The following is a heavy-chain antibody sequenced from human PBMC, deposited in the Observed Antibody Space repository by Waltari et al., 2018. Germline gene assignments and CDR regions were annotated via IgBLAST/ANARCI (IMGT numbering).Heavy chain of an antibody. CDR3: ARGAPYGDYLPCDY. V-gene: IGHV1-18*04. CDR2: VSPQNGDT. Sequence: QAQLVQSGAEVEQPGASAQVSCTAIGYTFTRYGISRVRQAPGQGLELMGWVSPQNGDTDYAQKFQGRVTMATDTFVNTAYMELRSLRPDDTAVYYCARGAPYGDYLPCDYWGQGTLVTVSS. CDR1: GYTFTRYG. D-gene: IGHD4-17*01. J-gene: IGHJ4*02.